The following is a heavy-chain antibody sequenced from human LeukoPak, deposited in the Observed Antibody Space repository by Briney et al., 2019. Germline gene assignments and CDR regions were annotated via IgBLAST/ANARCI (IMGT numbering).Heavy chain of an antibody. CDR1: GGSFSGYY. Sequence: SETLSLTCAVYGGSFSGYYWSWIRQPPGKGLEWIGEINHSGSTNYNPSLKSRVTISVDTSKNQFSLKLSSVTAADTAVYYCARAVTAPPVTIFDYWGQGTLVTVSS. CDR3: ARAVTAPPVTIFDY. CDR2: INHSGST. V-gene: IGHV4-34*01. D-gene: IGHD2-21*02. J-gene: IGHJ4*02.